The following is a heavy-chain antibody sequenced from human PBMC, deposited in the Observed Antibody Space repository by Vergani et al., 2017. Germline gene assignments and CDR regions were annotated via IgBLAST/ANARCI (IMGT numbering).Heavy chain of an antibody. J-gene: IGHJ5*02. CDR2: IYYSGST. D-gene: IGHD6-6*01. V-gene: IGHV4-59*01. Sequence: QVQLQESGPGLVKPSETLSLTCTVSGGSISSYYWSWIRQPPGKGLDWIWYIYYSGSTNYNPSLKSRVTISVDTSKNQFSLKLSSVTAADTAVYYCARDFGTYSSSGINWFDPWGQGTLVTVSS. CDR1: GGSISSYY. CDR3: ARDFGTYSSSGINWFDP.